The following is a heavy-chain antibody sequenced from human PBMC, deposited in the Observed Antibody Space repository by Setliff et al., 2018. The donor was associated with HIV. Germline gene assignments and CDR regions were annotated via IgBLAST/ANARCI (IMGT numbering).Heavy chain of an antibody. D-gene: IGHD7-27*01. CDR3: ARVPNWGSAPFAYDV. J-gene: IGHJ3*01. Sequence: PSETLSLTCTVSGASISSGGYYWNWIRQLPGKGLEWIGYILDSGSTYYNPSLRGRLGMSIDTSANQFSVELTSVTAADTALYFCARVPNWGSAPFAYDVWGLGTMVTVSS. V-gene: IGHV4-31*02. CDR1: GASISSGGYY. CDR2: ILDSGST.